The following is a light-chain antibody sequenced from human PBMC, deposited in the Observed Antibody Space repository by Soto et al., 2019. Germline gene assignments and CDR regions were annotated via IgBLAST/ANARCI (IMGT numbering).Light chain of an antibody. V-gene: IGLV2-11*01. J-gene: IGLJ3*02. CDR3: FSYAGSPWL. CDR1: SSDVGGYNY. CDR2: DVS. Sequence: QSALTQPRSVSGSPGQSVTISWTGTSSDVGGYNYVSWYQQHPGKAPKFMIYDVSKRPSGVPDRFSGSKSGNTASLIISGLQAEDESDYYCFSYAGSPWLFGGGTKLTVL.